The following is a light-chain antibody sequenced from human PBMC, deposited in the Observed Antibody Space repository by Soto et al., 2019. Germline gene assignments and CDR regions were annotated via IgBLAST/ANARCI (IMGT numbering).Light chain of an antibody. CDR2: GNS. Sequence: QSVLTQPPSVSGAPGQRVTISCTGSRSNIGAGYDVHWYQQLPGTAPKLLIYGNSNRPSGVPDRFSGSKSGTSASLAITGLQAEDDDDYYCQSYDSSLSGLYVFGTGTKLTVL. CDR3: QSYDSSLSGLYV. J-gene: IGLJ1*01. V-gene: IGLV1-40*01. CDR1: RSNIGAGYD.